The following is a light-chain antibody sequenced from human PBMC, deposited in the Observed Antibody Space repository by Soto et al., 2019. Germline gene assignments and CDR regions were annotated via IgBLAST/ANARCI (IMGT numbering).Light chain of an antibody. J-gene: IGLJ3*02. CDR1: SSDVGGYNY. V-gene: IGLV2-11*01. CDR2: DVS. CDR3: CSYAGSYIWV. Sequence: QSALTQPRSVSGSPGQSVTISCTGTSSDVGGYNYVSWYQQYPGKAPKLMTYDVSKQPSGIPDRFSGSKSGNTASLTISGLQAEDEADYYCCSYAGSYIWVFGGGTKLTVL.